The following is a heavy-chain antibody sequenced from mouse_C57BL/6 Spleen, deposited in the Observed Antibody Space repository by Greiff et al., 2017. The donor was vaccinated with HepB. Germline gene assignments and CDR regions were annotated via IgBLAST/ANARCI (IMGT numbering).Heavy chain of an antibody. CDR3: ARWSSGYGAY. CDR1: GYTFTSYW. V-gene: IGHV1-55*01. CDR2: IYPGSGST. Sequence: VKLQQSGAELVKPGASVKMSCKASGYTFTSYWITWVKQRPGQGLEWIGDIYPGSGSTNYNEKFKSKATLTVDTSSNTAYMQLSSLTSEDSAVYYWARWSSGYGAYWGQGTLVTVSA. J-gene: IGHJ3*01. D-gene: IGHD3-2*02.